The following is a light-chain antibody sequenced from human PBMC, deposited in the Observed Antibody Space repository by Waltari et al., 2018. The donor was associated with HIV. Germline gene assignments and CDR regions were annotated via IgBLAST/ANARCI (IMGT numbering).Light chain of an antibody. V-gene: IGKV1-39*01. Sequence: DIQMTQSPSSLSASLGDRVTITCRASQSISSHLNWYQQKPGEAPKVLIYAASSLRSDVPSRFSGSGSGTDFTLTISSLQPEDVATYYCQKYNSAPQTFGQGTKVEIK. CDR3: QKYNSAPQT. J-gene: IGKJ1*01. CDR2: AAS. CDR1: QSISSH.